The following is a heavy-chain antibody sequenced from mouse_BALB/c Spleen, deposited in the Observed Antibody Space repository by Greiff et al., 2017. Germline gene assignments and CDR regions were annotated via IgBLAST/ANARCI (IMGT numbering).Heavy chain of an antibody. CDR3: ARGGDYGYDANAMDY. V-gene: IGHV5-6*01. CDR1: GFTFSSYG. Sequence: EVQLVESGGDLVKPGGSLKLSCAASGFTFSSYGMSWVRQTPDKRLEWVATISSGGSYTYYPDSVKGRFTISRDNAKNTLYLQMSSLKSEDTAMYYCARGGDYGYDANAMDYWGQGTSVTVSS. D-gene: IGHD2-2*01. CDR2: ISSGGSYT. J-gene: IGHJ4*01.